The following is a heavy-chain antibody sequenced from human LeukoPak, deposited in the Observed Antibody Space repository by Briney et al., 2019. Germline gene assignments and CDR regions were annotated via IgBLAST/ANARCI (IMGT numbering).Heavy chain of an antibody. J-gene: IGHJ4*02. D-gene: IGHD4/OR15-4a*01. V-gene: IGHV3-74*01. CDR2: INTDGSST. CDR3: ARANNFDY. Sequence: GGSLRLSCAASGFTFSNYWMHWVRQVPGEGLVWVSRINTDGSSTNYADSVKGRFTISRDNAKNTLYLQMSSLRVEDTAVYSCARANNFDYWGQGTLVTVSS. CDR1: GFTFSNYW.